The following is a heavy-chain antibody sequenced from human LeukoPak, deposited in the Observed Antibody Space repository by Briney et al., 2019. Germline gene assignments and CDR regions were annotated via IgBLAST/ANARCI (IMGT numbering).Heavy chain of an antibody. J-gene: IGHJ4*02. V-gene: IGHV3-66*01. Sequence: PGGSLRLSCAASGFTVSSNYMSWVRQAPGKGLEWVSVIYSGGSTYYADSVKGRFTVSRDNSKNTLYLQMNSLRAEDTAVYYCARENRGSGWAPLGYWGQGTLVTVSS. CDR2: IYSGGST. D-gene: IGHD6-19*01. CDR1: GFTVSSNY. CDR3: ARENRGSGWAPLGY.